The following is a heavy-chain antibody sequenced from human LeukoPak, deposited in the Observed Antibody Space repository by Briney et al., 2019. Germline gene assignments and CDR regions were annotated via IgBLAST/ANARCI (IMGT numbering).Heavy chain of an antibody. CDR2: IYWDDDK. CDR3: AHVLAGTTPFDY. D-gene: IGHD1-1*01. J-gene: IGHJ4*02. V-gene: IGHV2-5*02. Sequence: ESGPTLVKPTQTLTLTCTFSGFSLSTSGVGVGWIRQPPGKALEWLAVIYWDDDKRYSPSLKSRLTITKDTSKNQVVLTMTNMDPVDTATYYCAHVLAGTTPFDYWGQGTLVTVSS. CDR1: GFSLSTSGVG.